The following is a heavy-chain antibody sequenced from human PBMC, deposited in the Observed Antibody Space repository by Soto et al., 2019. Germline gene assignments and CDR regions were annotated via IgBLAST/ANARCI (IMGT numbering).Heavy chain of an antibody. CDR3: ARDRGRNRWYDY. V-gene: IGHV3-33*01. J-gene: IGHJ4*02. CDR1: GFTFSSYG. CDR2: IWYDGSNK. Sequence: QVQLVESGGGVVQPGRSLRLSCAASGFTFSSYGMHWVRQAPGKGLEWVAVIWYDGSNKYYADSVKGRFTISRDNSKNTLYLQMNSLRAEDTAVYYCARDRGRNRWYDYWGQGTLVTVSS. D-gene: IGHD6-13*01.